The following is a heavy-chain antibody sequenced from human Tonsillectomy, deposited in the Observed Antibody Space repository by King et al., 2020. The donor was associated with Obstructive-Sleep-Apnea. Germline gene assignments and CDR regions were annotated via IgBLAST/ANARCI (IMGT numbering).Heavy chain of an antibody. J-gene: IGHJ4*02. CDR2: IYHSGST. D-gene: IGHD5-18*01. CDR1: GGSISSGGYS. CDR3: ARESASLGYSYGFDS. Sequence: QLQESGSGLVKPSQTLSLTCAVSGGSISSGGYSWNWIRQPPGKGLEWIGYIYHSGSTYYNPSFKSRVTISGDRSKNQFSLKLSSVTAADTAVYFCARESASLGYSYGFDSWGQGPLVTVSS. V-gene: IGHV4-30-2*01.